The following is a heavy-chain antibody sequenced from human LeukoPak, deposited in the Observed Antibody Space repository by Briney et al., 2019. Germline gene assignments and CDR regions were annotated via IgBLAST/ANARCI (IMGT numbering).Heavy chain of an antibody. V-gene: IGHV4-31*11. CDR1: GGSFSGYY. J-gene: IGHJ4*02. CDR3: ARTGRHYYDSSGADY. Sequence: PSETLSLTCAVYGGSFSGYYWSWIRQHPGKGLEWIGYIYYSGSTYYNPSLKSRVTISVDTSKNQFSLKLSSVTAADTAVYYCARTGRHYYDSSGADYWGQGTLVTVSS. D-gene: IGHD3-22*01. CDR2: IYYSGST.